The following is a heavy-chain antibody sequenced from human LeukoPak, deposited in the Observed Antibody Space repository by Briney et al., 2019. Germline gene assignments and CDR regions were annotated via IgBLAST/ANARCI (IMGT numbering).Heavy chain of an antibody. J-gene: IGHJ6*03. CDR2: IKQDGSEK. Sequence: GGSLRLSCAASGFTFSSYWMSWVRQAPGKGLEWVANIKQDGSEKYYVDSVKGRFTISRDNAKNSLYLQMNSLRAVDTAVYYCARALAGYHGFYYYYYMDVWGKGTTVTVSS. CDR1: GFTFSSYW. CDR3: ARALAGYHGFYYYYYMDV. V-gene: IGHV3-7*04. D-gene: IGHD5-18*01.